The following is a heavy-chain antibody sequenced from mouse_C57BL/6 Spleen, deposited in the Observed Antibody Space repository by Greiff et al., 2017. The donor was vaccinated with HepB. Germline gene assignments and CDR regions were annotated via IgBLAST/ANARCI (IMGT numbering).Heavy chain of an antibody. CDR2: ISDGGSYT. V-gene: IGHV5-4*01. CDR3: ARTTTIVKGGYYYAMDY. J-gene: IGHJ4*01. Sequence: EVQVVESGGGLVKPGGSLKLSCAASGFTFSSYAMSWVRQTPEKRLEWVATISDGGSYTYYPDNVKGRFTISRDNAKNNLYLQMSHLKSEDTAMYYCARTTTIVKGGYYYAMDYWGQGTSVTVSS. D-gene: IGHD2-5*01. CDR1: GFTFSSYA.